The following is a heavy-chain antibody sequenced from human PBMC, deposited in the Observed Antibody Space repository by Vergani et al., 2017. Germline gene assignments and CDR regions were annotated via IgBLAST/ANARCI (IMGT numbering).Heavy chain of an antibody. D-gene: IGHD4-17*01. CDR3: ARVXLHDYGDYGNWFDP. CDR1: GGPISSYY. CDR2: IYYSGRT. V-gene: IGHV4-59*01. Sequence: QVQLQESGPGLVKPSETLALTCTVSGGPISSYYWSWIRQPPGKGLEWIGYIYYSGRTNYNPSLKGRVTIAVDTSKNQFSLKLSSVTAADTAVYYCARVXLHDYGDYGNWFDPWGQGTLVTVSS. J-gene: IGHJ5*02.